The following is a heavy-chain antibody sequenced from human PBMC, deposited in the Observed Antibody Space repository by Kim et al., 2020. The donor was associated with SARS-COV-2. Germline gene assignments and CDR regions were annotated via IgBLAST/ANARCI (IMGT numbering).Heavy chain of an antibody. J-gene: IGHJ4*02. Sequence: SLKSRVTISVDTSKNQCSLKLSSVTAADTAVYYCARPVVEYTNLSVYFDYWGQRTLVTVSS. D-gene: IGHD6-6*01. CDR3: ARPVVEYTNLSVYFDY. V-gene: IGHV4-39*01.